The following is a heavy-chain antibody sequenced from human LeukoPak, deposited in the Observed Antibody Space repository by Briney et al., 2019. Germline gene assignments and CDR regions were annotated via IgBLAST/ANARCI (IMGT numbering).Heavy chain of an antibody. CDR2: ISDSGST. CDR3: ARGKLGMEAFDI. J-gene: IGHJ3*02. V-gene: IGHV4-59*01. Sequence: KPSETLSLTCTVSGGSIRGYYWSWIRQPPGKRLEWIGYISDSGSTNYNPSLKSRVTISVDTSKNQFSLKLSSVTAADTAVYYCARGKLGMEAFDIWGQGTMVTVSS. CDR1: GGSIRGYY. D-gene: IGHD7-27*01.